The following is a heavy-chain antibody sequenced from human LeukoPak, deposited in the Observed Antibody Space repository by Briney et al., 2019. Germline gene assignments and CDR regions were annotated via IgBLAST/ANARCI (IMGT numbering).Heavy chain of an antibody. CDR1: GFTFSSYA. D-gene: IGHD6-19*01. CDR3: ANLLIAVAGTGWFDP. Sequence: GGSLRLSCAASGFTFSSYAMSWVRQAPGKGLEWVSAISGSGGSTYYADSVKGRFTIPRDNSKNTLYLQMNSLRAEDTAVYYCANLLIAVAGTGWFDPWGQGTLVTVSS. V-gene: IGHV3-23*01. J-gene: IGHJ5*02. CDR2: ISGSGGST.